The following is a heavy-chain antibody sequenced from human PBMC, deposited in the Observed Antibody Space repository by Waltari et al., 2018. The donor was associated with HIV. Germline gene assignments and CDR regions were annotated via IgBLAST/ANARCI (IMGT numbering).Heavy chain of an antibody. V-gene: IGHV3-21*01. Sequence: EVQLVESGGGLVKPGGSLRLSCAASGFTFSSYSMNWVRQAPGKGLEGVSSISSSSSYIYYADSVKGRFTISRDNAKNSLYLQMNSLRAEDTAVYYCAAGQWLVLLGYWGQGTLVTVSS. CDR1: GFTFSSYS. J-gene: IGHJ4*02. CDR2: ISSSSSYI. CDR3: AAGQWLVLLGY. D-gene: IGHD6-19*01.